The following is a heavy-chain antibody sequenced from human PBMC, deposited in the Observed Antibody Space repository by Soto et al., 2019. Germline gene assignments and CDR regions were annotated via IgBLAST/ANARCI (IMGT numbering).Heavy chain of an antibody. Sequence: EVQVSESGGGLVRPGGSLRLSCAASGFIFTNYAMNWVRQAPGKGLEWVSVFGGRGNSAYYADSVQGRLAISRDNFKNTLSLQMGSLTADDTAINYCGGEVRGSFDFWGRGTMVTVSS. J-gene: IGHJ3*01. D-gene: IGHD5-12*01. CDR1: GFIFTNYA. CDR3: GGEVRGSFDF. V-gene: IGHV3-23*01. CDR2: FGGRGNSA.